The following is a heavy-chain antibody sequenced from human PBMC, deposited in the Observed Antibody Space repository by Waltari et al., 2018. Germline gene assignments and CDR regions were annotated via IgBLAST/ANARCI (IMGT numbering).Heavy chain of an antibody. D-gene: IGHD6-13*01. J-gene: IGHJ4*02. Sequence: QVQLQESGPGLVQPAQTLSLTCTASGGSISGGSYSWSWIRQPAGKGLEWIGRIYTSGSTNYNPSLKSRVTISVDKSKNHFSLKLSSVTAADTTVYYCARRSSSWYYYFDYWGQGTLVTVSS. V-gene: IGHV4-61*02. CDR2: IYTSGST. CDR3: ARRSSSWYYYFDY. CDR1: GGSISGGSYS.